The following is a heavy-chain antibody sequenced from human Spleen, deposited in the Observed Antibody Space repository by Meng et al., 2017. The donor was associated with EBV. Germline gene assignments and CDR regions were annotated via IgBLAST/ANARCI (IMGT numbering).Heavy chain of an antibody. J-gene: IGHJ4*02. Sequence: QRQVRDARAGDVKTSETLSLICTVSVDSICSVYYWGWFRQPPGRGLKWIGSVHYTGSTYYSPSLKRRVTVSVDTSKNQFSLRLTSVTAENTAVYYCSTPGGEYERVDYWGQGALVTVSS. D-gene: IGHD1-1*01. CDR2: VHYTGST. CDR1: VDSICSVYY. V-gene: IGHV4-39*01. CDR3: STPGGEYERVDY.